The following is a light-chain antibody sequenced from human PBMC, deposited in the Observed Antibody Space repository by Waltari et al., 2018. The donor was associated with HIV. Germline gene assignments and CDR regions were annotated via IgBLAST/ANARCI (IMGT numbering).Light chain of an antibody. Sequence: EIVLTQSPATLSLSPGERATLSCRASQSVSSYLACYQQKPGQAPRLLIYDASNRASGIPARFSGSGSGTDFTLTISSLEPEDFAVYYCQQRSDWLDTFGQGTKVEIK. J-gene: IGKJ2*01. V-gene: IGKV3-11*01. CDR3: QQRSDWLDT. CDR1: QSVSSY. CDR2: DAS.